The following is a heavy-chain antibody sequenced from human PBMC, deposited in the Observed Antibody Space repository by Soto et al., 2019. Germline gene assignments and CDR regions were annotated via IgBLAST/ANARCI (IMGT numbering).Heavy chain of an antibody. D-gene: IGHD3-10*01. CDR3: AREARGSGSYSADSYYYYGMDV. Sequence: QVQLVESGGGLVKPGGSLRLSCAASGFTFNDHYMSWIRQAPGKGLEWVSYISSSSSYTNYADSVKGRFTISRDNAKNSLYLQMNSLRAEDTAVYYCAREARGSGSYSADSYYYYGMDVWGQGTTVTVSS. CDR1: GFTFNDHY. V-gene: IGHV3-11*05. CDR2: ISSSSSYT. J-gene: IGHJ6*02.